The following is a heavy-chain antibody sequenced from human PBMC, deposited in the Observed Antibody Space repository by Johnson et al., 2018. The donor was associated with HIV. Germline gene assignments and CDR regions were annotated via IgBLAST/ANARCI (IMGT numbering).Heavy chain of an antibody. Sequence: QVQLVESGGGLVQPGGSLRLSCAASGCTFSGHDIHWGRQAPGKGLEWVAVISYDGTNKYYADSVKGRFTISRDDSKNTLYLQMNSLRAEDTAVYYCARDGGSGWYDAFDIWGQGTMVTVSS. J-gene: IGHJ3*02. D-gene: IGHD6-19*01. CDR1: GCTFSGHD. CDR2: ISYDGTNK. V-gene: IGHV3-30*03. CDR3: ARDGGSGWYDAFDI.